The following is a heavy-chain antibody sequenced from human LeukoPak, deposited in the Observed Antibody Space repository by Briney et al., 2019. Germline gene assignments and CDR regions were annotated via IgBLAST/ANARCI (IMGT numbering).Heavy chain of an antibody. CDR2: IIPIFGTA. J-gene: IGHJ6*04. D-gene: IGHD6-19*01. V-gene: IGHV1-69*13. CDR3: ARDRGLSSGWKICYYGMDV. Sequence: WASVKVSCKASGGTFSSYAISWVRQAPGQGLEWMGGIIPIFGTANYAQKFQGRVTITADESTSTAYMELSSLRSEDAAVYYCARDRGLSSGWKICYYGMDVWGEGTTVTVSS. CDR1: GGTFSSYA.